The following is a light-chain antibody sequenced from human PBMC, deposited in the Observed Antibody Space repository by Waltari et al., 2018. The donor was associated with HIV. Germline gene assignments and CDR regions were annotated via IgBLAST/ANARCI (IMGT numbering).Light chain of an antibody. Sequence: QSVLTQPPSASGTPGQRVTISCSGSSSNVESNTVTWFQQFPGTAPKLLIYSNNQRPSGVPDRFSGSKSGTSASLAISGLQSGDEADYYCVVWDDSLFGAIFGGGTKLTVL. V-gene: IGLV1-44*01. J-gene: IGLJ2*01. CDR1: SSNVESNT. CDR2: SNN. CDR3: VVWDDSLFGAI.